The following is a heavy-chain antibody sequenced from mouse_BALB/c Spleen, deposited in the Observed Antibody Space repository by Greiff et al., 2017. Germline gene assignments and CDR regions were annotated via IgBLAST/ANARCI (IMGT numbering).Heavy chain of an antibody. D-gene: IGHD1-2*01. J-gene: IGHJ2*01. Sequence: EVKLVESGGGLVKPGGSLKLSCAASGFAFSSYDMSWVRQTPEKRLEWVAYISSGGGSTYYPDTVKGRFTISRDNAKNTLYLEMSSLRSEDTAMYYCARDRSTALDYWGQGTTLTVSS. V-gene: IGHV5-12-1*01. CDR1: GFAFSSYD. CDR2: ISSGGGST. CDR3: ARDRSTALDY.